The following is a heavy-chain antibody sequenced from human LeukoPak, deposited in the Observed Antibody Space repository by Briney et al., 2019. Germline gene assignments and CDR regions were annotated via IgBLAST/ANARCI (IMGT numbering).Heavy chain of an antibody. J-gene: IGHJ4*02. Sequence: GGSLRLSCAASGFTFSSYSMNWVRQAPGKGLEWVSSISSSSSYIYYADSVKGRFTISRDNAKNSLYLQMNSLRAEDTAVYYCARDRQYSGSYYGHLNTFDHWGQGTLVTVSS. CDR1: GFTFSSYS. CDR2: ISSSSSYI. D-gene: IGHD1-26*01. V-gene: IGHV3-21*01. CDR3: ARDRQYSGSYYGHLNTFDH.